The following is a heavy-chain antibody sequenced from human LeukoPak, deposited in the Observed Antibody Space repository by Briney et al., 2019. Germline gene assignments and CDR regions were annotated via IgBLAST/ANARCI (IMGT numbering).Heavy chain of an antibody. V-gene: IGHV3-7*03. CDR2: ISQDGQQK. Sequence: GGSLRLSCAASRFTLSSYYMNWVRQAPATGREWAASISQDGQQKFFVDSVKGRFTISRDNAKNSLYVEMNSLRVEDTAIYYCAAGNLGLGYYSRDAFEFWGQGTVVTVSS. J-gene: IGHJ3*01. CDR1: RFTLSSYY. D-gene: IGHD3-10*01. CDR3: AAGNLGLGYYSRDAFEF.